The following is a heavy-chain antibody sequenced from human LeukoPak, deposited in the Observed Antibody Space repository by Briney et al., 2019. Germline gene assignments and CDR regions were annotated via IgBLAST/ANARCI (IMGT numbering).Heavy chain of an antibody. CDR2: ISYDASDK. CDR3: AIGYSYVGDY. Sequence: GGSLRLSCAASGFTFSSYGMHWVRQAPGKGLEWVAVISYDASDKYYVDSVKGRFTISRDNSKNTLYLQMNSLRAEDTAVYYCAIGYSYVGDYWGQGTLVTVSS. CDR1: GFTFSSYG. V-gene: IGHV3-30*03. D-gene: IGHD5-18*01. J-gene: IGHJ4*02.